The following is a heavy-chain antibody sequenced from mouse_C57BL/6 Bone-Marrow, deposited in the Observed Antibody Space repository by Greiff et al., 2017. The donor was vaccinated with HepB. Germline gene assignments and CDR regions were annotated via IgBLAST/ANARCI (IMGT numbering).Heavy chain of an antibody. J-gene: IGHJ3*01. CDR3: TRGLYYGSSAWFAY. V-gene: IGHV5-9-1*02. Sequence: EVKLVESGEGLVKPGGSLKLSCAASGFTFSSYAMSWVRQTPEKRLEWVAYISSGGDYIYYADTVKGRFPISRDNARNTLYLQMSSLKSEDTAMYYCTRGLYYGSSAWFAYWGQGTLVTVSA. D-gene: IGHD1-1*01. CDR1: GFTFSSYA. CDR2: ISSGGDYI.